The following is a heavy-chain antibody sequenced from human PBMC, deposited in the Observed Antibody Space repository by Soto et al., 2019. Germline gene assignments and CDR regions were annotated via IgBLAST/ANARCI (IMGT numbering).Heavy chain of an antibody. CDR3: ASAYSSGRDAFDI. CDR1: GYTFTGYY. D-gene: IGHD6-19*01. Sequence: ASVKVSCKASGYTFTGYYMHWVRQAAGQGLEWMGWMNPNSGSTGYAQKLQGRVTMTSNTSISTAYMELSGLRSEDTAVYYCASAYSSGRDAFDIWGQGTMVTVSS. CDR2: MNPNSGST. V-gene: IGHV1-8*02. J-gene: IGHJ3*02.